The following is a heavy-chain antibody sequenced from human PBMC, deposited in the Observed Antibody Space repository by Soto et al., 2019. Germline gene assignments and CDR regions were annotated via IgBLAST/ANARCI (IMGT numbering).Heavy chain of an antibody. J-gene: IGHJ3*02. V-gene: IGHV4-4*07. CDR1: GGSISSYY. D-gene: IGHD3-16*01. CDR3: ARDLTFLRHLDAFDI. CDR2: IYTSGST. Sequence: SETLSLTCTVSGGSISSYYWSWIRQPAGKGLEWIGRIYTSGSTNYNPSLKSRVTMSVDTSKNQFSLKLSSVTAADTAVYYCARDLTFLRHLDAFDIWGQGTMVTVSS.